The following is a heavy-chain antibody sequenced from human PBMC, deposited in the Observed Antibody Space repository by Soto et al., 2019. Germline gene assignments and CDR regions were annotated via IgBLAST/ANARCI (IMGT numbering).Heavy chain of an antibody. CDR1: GYTFTSYG. CDR2: ISAYNGNT. D-gene: IGHD2-2*01. Sequence: ASVKVSCKASGYTFTSYGISWVRQAPGQGLEWMGWISAYNGNTNYAQKLQGRVTMTTDTSTSTAYMELRSLRSDDTAVYYCAREEGEEYQLLRDINLLVGFDPWGQGTLVTVSS. J-gene: IGHJ5*02. V-gene: IGHV1-18*01. CDR3: AREEGEEYQLLRDINLLVGFDP.